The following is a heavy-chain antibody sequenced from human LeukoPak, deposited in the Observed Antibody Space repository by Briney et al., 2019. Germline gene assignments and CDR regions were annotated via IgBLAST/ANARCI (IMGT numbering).Heavy chain of an antibody. CDR1: GFIFSDYY. J-gene: IGHJ5*02. V-gene: IGHV3-23*01. D-gene: IGHD3-16*01. CDR3: GKEGGA. Sequence: GGSLRLSCAASGFIFSDYYMSWIRQAPGKGPEWVSAIGGRGGSTYYADSLGGRFTISRDNSKDMLYLQMNSLKVEDTATYYCGKEGGAWGQGTKVTVSS. CDR2: IGGRGGST.